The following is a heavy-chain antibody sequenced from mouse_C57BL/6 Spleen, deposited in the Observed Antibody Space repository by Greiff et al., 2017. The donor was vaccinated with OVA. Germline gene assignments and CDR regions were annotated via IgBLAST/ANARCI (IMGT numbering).Heavy chain of an antibody. CDR2: ISLKYDNYAT. CDR3: TGDEGNAMDY. J-gene: IGHJ4*01. CDR1: GFTFSNYW. V-gene: IGHV6-3*01. Sequence: EVKLVESGGGLVQPGGSMKLSCVASGFTFSNYWMNWVRQSPEKGLEWVAHISLKYDNYATNYAESVKGRFTISRDDSKSSVYLQMNNLRAEDTGIYYCTGDEGNAMDYWGQGTSVTVSS.